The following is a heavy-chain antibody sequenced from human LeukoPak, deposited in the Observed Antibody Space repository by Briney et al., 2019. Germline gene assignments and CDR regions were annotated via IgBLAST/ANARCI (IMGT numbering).Heavy chain of an antibody. CDR3: VRLNYDPNSYYYYGMDV. D-gene: IGHD3-3*01. J-gene: IGHJ6*02. Sequence: SETLSLTCTVSGGSVSSGVDYWSWIRQPPGKGLEWIGYIYHSGSTNYNPSLKSRVTILVDTPNNQFSLKVTSVTAADTAVYYCVRLNYDPNSYYYYGMDVWGQGTTVTVSS. CDR1: GGSVSSGVDY. V-gene: IGHV4-61*08. CDR2: IYHSGST.